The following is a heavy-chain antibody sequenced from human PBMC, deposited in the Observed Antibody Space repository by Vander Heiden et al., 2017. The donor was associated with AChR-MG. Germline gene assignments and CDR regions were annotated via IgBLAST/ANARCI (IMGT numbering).Heavy chain of an antibody. CDR1: GGSISSYY. CDR2: IYYSGST. D-gene: IGHD1-1*01. V-gene: IGHV4-59*01. Sequence: QVQLQESGPGLVKPSETLSLTCTVPGGSISSYYWSWIRQPPGKGLEWIGYIYYSGSTNYNPSLKSRVTISVDTSKNQFSLKLSSVTAADTAVYYCAREFGTAYYYYGMDVWGQGTTVTVSS. J-gene: IGHJ6*02. CDR3: AREFGTAYYYYGMDV.